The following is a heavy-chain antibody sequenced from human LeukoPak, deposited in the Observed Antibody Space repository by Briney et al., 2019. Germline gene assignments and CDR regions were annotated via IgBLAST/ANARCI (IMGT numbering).Heavy chain of an antibody. Sequence: PSETLSLTCIVSGDSISSYYWSWIRQPPGKGLEWIGYTSHSGSTNSNPSLKSRVTISVDTSKNQFSLTLSSVTAADTAMYYCARARSSGWFNWFDPWGQGALVTVSS. V-gene: IGHV4-59*01. D-gene: IGHD6-19*01. CDR2: TSHSGST. CDR1: GDSISSYY. CDR3: ARARSSGWFNWFDP. J-gene: IGHJ5*02.